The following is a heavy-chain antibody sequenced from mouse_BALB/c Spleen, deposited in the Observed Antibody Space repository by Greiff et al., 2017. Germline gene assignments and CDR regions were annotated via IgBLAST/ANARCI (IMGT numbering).Heavy chain of an antibody. CDR1: GFSLTGYG. J-gene: IGHJ4*01. CDR2: IWGDGST. V-gene: IGHV2-6-7*01. Sequence: VMLVESGPGLVAPSQSLSITCTVSGFSLTGYGVNWVRQPPGKGLEWLGMIWGDGSTDYNSALKSRLSISKDNSKSQVFLKMNSLQTDDTARYYCAREGQLGLHAMDYWGQGTSVTVSS. CDR3: AREGQLGLHAMDY. D-gene: IGHD3-2*01.